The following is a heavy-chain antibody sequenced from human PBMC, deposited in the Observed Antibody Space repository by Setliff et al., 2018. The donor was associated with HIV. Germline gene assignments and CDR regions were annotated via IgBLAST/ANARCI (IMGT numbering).Heavy chain of an antibody. Sequence: GGSLRLSCAASGFTFSSYAMHWVRQAPGKGLEWVAVISYDGSNIYYADSVKGRITISRDNSKNTLYLQMSSLRAEDTAVYYCARGSYSSGWYGHTFDLWGQGTMVTVSS. CDR1: GFTFSSYA. D-gene: IGHD6-19*01. CDR3: ARGSYSSGWYGHTFDL. CDR2: ISYDGSNI. V-gene: IGHV3-30*04. J-gene: IGHJ3*01.